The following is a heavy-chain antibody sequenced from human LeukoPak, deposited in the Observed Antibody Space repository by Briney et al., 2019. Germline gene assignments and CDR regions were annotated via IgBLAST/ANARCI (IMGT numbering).Heavy chain of an antibody. V-gene: IGHV4-4*07. CDR1: GGSINSYY. J-gene: IGHJ4*02. CDR2: IYTSGTT. D-gene: IGHD3-10*01. CDR3: ARDAAYYYGSGSYRNGLDY. Sequence: SETLSLTCTVSGGSINSYYWSWIRQPAGKGLEWIGRIYTSGTTNYNPSLKSRLTTSVDTSKNQFSLKLSSVTAAGTAVYYCARDAAYYYGSGSYRNGLDYWGQGSLVTVSS.